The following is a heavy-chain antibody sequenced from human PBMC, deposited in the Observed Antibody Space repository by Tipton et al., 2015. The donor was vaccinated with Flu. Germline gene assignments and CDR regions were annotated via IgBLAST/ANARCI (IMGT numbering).Heavy chain of an antibody. CDR3: ARDSPDWGFDY. Sequence: TLSLTCTVPGGSISSYYWSWIRQPPGKGLEWIGYIYYSGSTNYNPSLKSRVTISVDTSKNQFSLKLSSVTAADTAVYYCARDSPDWGFDYWGQGTLVTVSS. CDR1: GGSISSYY. V-gene: IGHV4-59*01. CDR2: IYYSGST. D-gene: IGHD3/OR15-3a*01. J-gene: IGHJ4*02.